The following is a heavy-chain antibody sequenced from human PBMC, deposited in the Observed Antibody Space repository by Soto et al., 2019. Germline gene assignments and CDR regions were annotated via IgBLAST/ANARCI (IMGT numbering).Heavy chain of an antibody. D-gene: IGHD6-19*01. CDR1: GGSISSGGYY. Sequence: QVQLQESGPGLVKPSQTLSLTCTVSGGSISSGGYYWSWIRQHPGKGLEWIGYIYYSGSTYYNPSLKSRVTISVDTSKNQFSLKLSSVTAADTAVYYCARAAVAGRRALYYFDYWGQGTLVTVSS. CDR2: IYYSGST. V-gene: IGHV4-31*03. CDR3: ARAAVAGRRALYYFDY. J-gene: IGHJ4*02.